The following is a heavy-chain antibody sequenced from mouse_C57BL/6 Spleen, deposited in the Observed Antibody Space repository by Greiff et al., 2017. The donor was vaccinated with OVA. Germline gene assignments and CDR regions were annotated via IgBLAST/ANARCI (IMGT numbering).Heavy chain of an antibody. D-gene: IGHD1-1*01. V-gene: IGHV5-12*01. CDR2: ISNGGGST. Sequence: EVQLVESGGGLVQPGGSLKLSCAASGFTFSDYYMYWVRQTPEKRLEWVAYISNGGGSTYYPDTVKGRFTISRDNAKNTLYLQMSRLKSEDTAMYYCARHGYGSSYWYFDVWGTGTTVTVSS. J-gene: IGHJ1*03. CDR3: ARHGYGSSYWYFDV. CDR1: GFTFSDYY.